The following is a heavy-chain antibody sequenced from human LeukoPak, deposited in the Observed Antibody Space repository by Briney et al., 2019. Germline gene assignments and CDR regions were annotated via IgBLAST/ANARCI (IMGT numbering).Heavy chain of an antibody. V-gene: IGHV3-7*01. CDR3: ARFGSGWYRDY. CDR2: IKQDGSEK. J-gene: IGHJ4*02. CDR1: GFTVSSNY. Sequence: PGGSLRLSCAASGFTVSSNYMSWVRQAPGKGLEWVANIKQDGSEKYYVDSVKGRFTISRDNAKNSLYLQMNSLRAEDTAVYYCARFGSGWYRDYWGQGTLVTVSS. D-gene: IGHD6-19*01.